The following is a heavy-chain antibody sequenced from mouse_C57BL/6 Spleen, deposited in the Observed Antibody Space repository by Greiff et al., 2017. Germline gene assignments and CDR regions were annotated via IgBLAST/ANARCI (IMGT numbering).Heavy chain of an antibody. CDR2: IYPGDGDT. CDR1: GYAFSSYW. D-gene: IGHD5-1*01. CDR3: ARDGNLRPLDY. Sequence: QVHVKQPGAELVKPGASVKISCKASGYAFSSYWMNWVKQRPGKGLEWIGQIYPGDGDTNYNGKFKGKATLTADKSSSTAYMQLSSLTSEDSAVYFCARDGNLRPLDYWGQGTTLTVSS. V-gene: IGHV1-80*01. J-gene: IGHJ2*01.